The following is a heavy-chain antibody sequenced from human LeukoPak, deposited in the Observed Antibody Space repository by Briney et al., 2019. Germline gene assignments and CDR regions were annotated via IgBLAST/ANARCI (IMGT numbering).Heavy chain of an antibody. J-gene: IGHJ4*02. D-gene: IGHD3-10*01. CDR1: GGSISSGSYY. CDR2: IYTSGST. Sequence: PSETLSLTCTVSGGSISSGSYYWSWIRQPAGKGLEWIGRIYTSGSTNYNPSLKSRVTISVDTSKNQFSLKLSSVTAADTAVYYCARPGQTSYYGSGKLQPPGYFDYWGQGTLVTVSS. V-gene: IGHV4-61*02. CDR3: ARPGQTSYYGSGKLQPPGYFDY.